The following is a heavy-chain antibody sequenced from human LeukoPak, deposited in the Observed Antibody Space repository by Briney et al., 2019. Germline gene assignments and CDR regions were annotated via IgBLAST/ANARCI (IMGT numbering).Heavy chain of an antibody. J-gene: IGHJ4*02. CDR1: GFTFSSYS. CDR2: ISSSSSYI. D-gene: IGHD3-9*01. V-gene: IGHV3-21*01. CDR3: AKSRYYDILTGYLH. Sequence: PGGSLRLSCAASGFTFSSYSMNWVRQAPGKGPEWVSSISSSSSYIYYADSVKGRFTISRDNAKNSLYLQMNSLRAEDTAVYYCAKSRYYDILTGYLHWGQGTLVTVSS.